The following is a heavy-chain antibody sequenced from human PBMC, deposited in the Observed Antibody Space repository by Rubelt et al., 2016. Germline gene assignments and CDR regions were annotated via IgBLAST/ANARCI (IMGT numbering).Heavy chain of an antibody. V-gene: IGHV3-48*01. CDR1: GFTFTTYS. D-gene: IGHD2-8*01. J-gene: IGHJ5*02. Sequence: EVQLVESGGGLVQPGGSLRLSCTASGFTFTTYSMNWVRQAPGKGLEWISYISGSGTTIYYADSVKGRFTISRDNAKNSLDLQMNSLTVEDTAVYYCTRPLGNGWFEDWGQGTLVTVSS. CDR2: ISGSGTTI. CDR3: TRPLGNGWFED.